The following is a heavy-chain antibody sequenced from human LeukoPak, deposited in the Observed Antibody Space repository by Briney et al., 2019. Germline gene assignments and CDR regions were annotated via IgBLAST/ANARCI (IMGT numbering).Heavy chain of an antibody. CDR3: AKDYYDSSGYSDY. J-gene: IGHJ4*02. Sequence: GASVKVSCKASRYTFTGYYMHWVRQAPGQGLEWMGWINPNSGGTNYAQKFQGRVTMTRDTSISTAYMELSRLRSDDTAVYYCAKDYYDSSGYSDYWGQGTLVTVSS. V-gene: IGHV1-2*02. CDR2: INPNSGGT. CDR1: RYTFTGYY. D-gene: IGHD3-22*01.